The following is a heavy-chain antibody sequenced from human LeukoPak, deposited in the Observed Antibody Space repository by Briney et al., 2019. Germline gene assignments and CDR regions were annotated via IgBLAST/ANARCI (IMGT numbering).Heavy chain of an antibody. CDR3: ARVPGDSSGWYLPDY. V-gene: IGHV1-69*05. CDR1: GGTFSSYA. D-gene: IGHD6-19*01. CDR2: IIPIFGTA. Sequence: SVKVSCKASGGTFSSYAISWVRQAPGQGLEWMGRIIPIFGTANYAQKFQGRVTITTDESTSTAYMELSSLRSEDTAAYYCARVPGDSSGWYLPDYWGQGTLVTVSS. J-gene: IGHJ4*02.